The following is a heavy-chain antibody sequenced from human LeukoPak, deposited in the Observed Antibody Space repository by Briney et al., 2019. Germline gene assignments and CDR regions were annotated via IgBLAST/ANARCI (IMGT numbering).Heavy chain of an antibody. V-gene: IGHV1-69*13. Sequence: ASVKVSCKASGYTFINYAISWVRQAPGQGLEWMGGIIPIFGTANYAQKFQGRVTITADESTSTAYMELSSLRSEDTAVYYCARDSTYYYDSSGYYGYWGQGTLVTVSS. CDR2: IIPIFGTA. CDR3: ARDSTYYYDSSGYYGY. D-gene: IGHD3-22*01. CDR1: GYTFINYA. J-gene: IGHJ4*02.